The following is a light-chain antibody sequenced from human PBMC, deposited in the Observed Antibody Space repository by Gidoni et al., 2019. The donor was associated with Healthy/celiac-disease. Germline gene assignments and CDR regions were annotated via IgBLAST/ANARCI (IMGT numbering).Light chain of an antibody. Sequence: IVMTSSPFSLPVTPVEPAAISCRSSQSLLNSNGYNSLDWYLQKPGQSPQLLIYLGSKRDSGVPDMFSGSGSGKDFTLKSSRVEAEDVGVYYCMQALQTRTFXQXTKVEIK. J-gene: IGKJ1*01. V-gene: IGKV2-28*01. CDR2: LGS. CDR1: QSLLNSNGYNS. CDR3: MQALQTRT.